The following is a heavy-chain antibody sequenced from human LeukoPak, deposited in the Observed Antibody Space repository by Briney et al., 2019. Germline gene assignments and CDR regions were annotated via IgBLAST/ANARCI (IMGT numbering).Heavy chain of an antibody. V-gene: IGHV3-30*18. J-gene: IGHJ4*02. CDR2: MSYDGTNE. CDR1: GFTFNTYG. CDR3: AKKKAGGVYTSIDF. Sequence: GRSLRLSCAASGFTFNTYGMHWVRQAPGKGLEWVAVMSYDGTNEYYADSVRGRFTISRDNSKNTLYLQMNNLRDEDTAVYYCAKKKAGGVYTSIDFWGQGTLVTVSS. D-gene: IGHD2-8*02.